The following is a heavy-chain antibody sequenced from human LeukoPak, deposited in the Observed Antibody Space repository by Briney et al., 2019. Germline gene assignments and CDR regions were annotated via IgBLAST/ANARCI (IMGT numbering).Heavy chain of an antibody. CDR3: ARERLFSGDPRWFYS. J-gene: IGHJ5*01. CDR2: IHPSGST. D-gene: IGHD2-21*01. Sequence: SETLSLTCTVSGSSVTNSPLYWSWIRQPAGKGLEWIGQIHPSGSTNYNPSLTNRVTISLDTSKNHFFLQLTSVTAADTAVYYCARERLFSGDPRWFYSGGQGTLVTVSS. CDR1: GSSVTNSPLY. V-gene: IGHV4-61*09.